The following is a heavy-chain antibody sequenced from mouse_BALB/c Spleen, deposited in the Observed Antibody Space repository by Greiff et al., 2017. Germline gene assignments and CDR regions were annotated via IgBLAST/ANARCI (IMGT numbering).Heavy chain of an antibody. Sequence: EVQLVESVGDLVKPGGSLKLSCAASGFTFSSYGMSWVRQTPDKRLEWVATISSGGSSTYYPDSVKGRFTISRDNAKNTLYLQMSSLKSEDTAMYYCARNYYGSSYFFDYWGQGTTLTVSS. CDR2: ISSGGSST. D-gene: IGHD1-1*01. CDR3: ARNYYGSSYFFDY. J-gene: IGHJ2*01. V-gene: IGHV5-6*01. CDR1: GFTFSSYG.